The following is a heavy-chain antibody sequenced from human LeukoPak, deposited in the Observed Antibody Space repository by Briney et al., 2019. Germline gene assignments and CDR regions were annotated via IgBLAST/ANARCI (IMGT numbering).Heavy chain of an antibody. J-gene: IGHJ4*02. CDR1: GGSLSGYY. D-gene: IGHD2-2*01. Sequence: SETLFLTCAVYGGSLSGYYWSWIRQPPGKGLEWIGEINHSGSTNFNPSLKSRVTISVDTSKNQFSLKLSSVTAADTAVYYCARGRGYCSSTSCSAPYYFDYWGQGTLVTVSS. CDR2: INHSGST. V-gene: IGHV4-34*01. CDR3: ARGRGYCSSTSCSAPYYFDY.